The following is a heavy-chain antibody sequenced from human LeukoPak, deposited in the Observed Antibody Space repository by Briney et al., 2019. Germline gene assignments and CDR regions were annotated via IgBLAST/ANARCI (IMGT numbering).Heavy chain of an antibody. D-gene: IGHD6-6*01. Sequence: GGSLRLSCAASGFTFSSYWLHWVRQAPGNGLVWVSRITNDGSGATYADSVKGRFTISRDNGKNTLYLQMNSPRPEDTAVYYCARDRPHNWFDPWGQGTLVTVSS. CDR1: GFTFSSYW. CDR2: ITNDGSGA. J-gene: IGHJ5*02. CDR3: ARDRPHNWFDP. V-gene: IGHV3-74*01.